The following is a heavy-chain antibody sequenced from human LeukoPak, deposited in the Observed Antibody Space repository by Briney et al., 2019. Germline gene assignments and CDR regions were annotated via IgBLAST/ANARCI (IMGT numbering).Heavy chain of an antibody. Sequence: SETLSLTCAVYGGSFSGYYWSWIRQPPGKGLEWIGYIYYSGSTNYNPSLKSRVTISVDTSKNQFSLKLSSVTAADTAVYYCARARAYGDYGYWGQGTLVTVSS. V-gene: IGHV4-59*01. CDR2: IYYSGST. CDR1: GGSFSGYY. J-gene: IGHJ4*02. D-gene: IGHD4-17*01. CDR3: ARARAYGDYGY.